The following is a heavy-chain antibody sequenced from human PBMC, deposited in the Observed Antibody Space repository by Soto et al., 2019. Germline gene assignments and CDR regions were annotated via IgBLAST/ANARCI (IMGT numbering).Heavy chain of an antibody. CDR3: ASPGIAAHPFRPHAFDI. Sequence: SVKVSCKASGGTFSSYAISWVRQAPGQGLEWMGGIIPIFGTANYAQKFQGRVTITADESTSTAYMELSSLRSEDTAVYYCASPGIAAHPFRPHAFDIWGQGTMVTVSS. J-gene: IGHJ3*02. CDR2: IIPIFGTA. CDR1: GGTFSSYA. D-gene: IGHD6-6*01. V-gene: IGHV1-69*13.